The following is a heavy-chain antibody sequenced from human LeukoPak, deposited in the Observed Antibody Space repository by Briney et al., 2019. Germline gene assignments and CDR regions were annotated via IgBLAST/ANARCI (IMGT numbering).Heavy chain of an antibody. CDR1: GGSISSSRYS. J-gene: IGHJ5*02. Sequence: SETLSLTCTVSGGSISSSRYSWGWIRQPPGKGLEWIGSIYYSGSTYYNPSLKSRVTISVDTSKSQFSLKVSSVTAADTAVYYCARGAGNLVAWFDPWGQGTLVTVSS. CDR2: IYYSGST. CDR3: ARGAGNLVAWFDP. V-gene: IGHV4-39*07.